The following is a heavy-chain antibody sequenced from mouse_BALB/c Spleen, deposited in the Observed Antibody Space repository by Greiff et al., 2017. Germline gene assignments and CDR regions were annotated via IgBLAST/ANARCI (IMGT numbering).Heavy chain of an antibody. CDR1: GFTFSSYA. CDR3: ARMITTGYAMDD. CDR2: ISSGGST. Sequence: EVMLVESGGGLVKPGGSLKLSCAASGFTFSSYAMSWVRQTPEKRLEWVASISSGGSTYYPDSVKGRFTISRDNARNILYLQMSSLRSEDTAMYYCARMITTGYAMDDGGQGTSDTVSS. V-gene: IGHV5-6-5*01. J-gene: IGHJ4*01. D-gene: IGHD2-4*01.